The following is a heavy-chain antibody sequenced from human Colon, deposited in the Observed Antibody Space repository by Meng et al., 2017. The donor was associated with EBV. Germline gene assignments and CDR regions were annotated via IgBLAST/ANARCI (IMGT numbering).Heavy chain of an antibody. V-gene: IGHV1-2*06. J-gene: IGHJ6*02. Sequence: QVQLGQSGAEFKKPGASVKVSCKASGQTLTGYYFHWVRQAPGQGLEWMGRIKPNSGATNYAQKFQGRVTMTRDTSISTAYMELSRLRSDDTAVYYCARAAAKDFVVVVAASGSSSGLDVWGQGTPVTVS. CDR3: ARAAAKDFVVVVAASGSSSGLDV. D-gene: IGHD2-15*01. CDR2: IKPNSGAT. CDR1: GQTLTGYY.